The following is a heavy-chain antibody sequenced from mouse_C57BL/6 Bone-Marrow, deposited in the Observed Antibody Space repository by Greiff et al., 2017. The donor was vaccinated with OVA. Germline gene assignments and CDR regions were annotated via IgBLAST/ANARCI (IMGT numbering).Heavy chain of an antibody. J-gene: IGHJ2*01. CDR3: ARQYYYGSLDY. D-gene: IGHD1-1*01. Sequence: VQLQQSGGDLVKPGGSLKLSCAASGFTFSSYGMSWVRQTPDKRLEWVATISSGGSYTYYPDSVKGRFTLSRDNAKNTLYLQMSSLKSEDTAMYYCARQYYYGSLDYWGQGTTLTVSS. CDR2: ISSGGSYT. CDR1: GFTFSSYG. V-gene: IGHV5-6*01.